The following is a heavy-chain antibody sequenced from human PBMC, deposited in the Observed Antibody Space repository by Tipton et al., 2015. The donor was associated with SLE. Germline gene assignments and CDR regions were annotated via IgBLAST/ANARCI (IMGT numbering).Heavy chain of an antibody. CDR2: IYTSEST. J-gene: IGHJ4*02. CDR1: GDSINSGTYY. V-gene: IGHV4-61*09. CDR3: AREQWLVLWGYFDY. D-gene: IGHD6-19*01. Sequence: TLFLTCTVSGDSINSGTYYWSWIRQPAGKGLEWIGNIYTSESTNYNPSLKSRVTISVDTSKNQFSLKLTSVTAADTAVYYCAREQWLVLWGYFDYWGQGSLVTVSS.